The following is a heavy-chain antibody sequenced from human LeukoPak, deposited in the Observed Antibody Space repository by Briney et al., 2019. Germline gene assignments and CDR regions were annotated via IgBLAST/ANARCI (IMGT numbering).Heavy chain of an antibody. CDR1: GGSISSGGYY. CDR3: ARQEIYYFDY. V-gene: IGHV4-31*03. J-gene: IGHJ4*02. CDR2: IYYSGST. Sequence: RASETLSLTCTVSGGSISSGGYYWSWIRQHPGKGLEWIGYIYYSGSTYYNPSLKSRVTISVDTSKNQFSLKLSSVTAADTAVYYCARQEIYYFDYWGQGTLVTVSS.